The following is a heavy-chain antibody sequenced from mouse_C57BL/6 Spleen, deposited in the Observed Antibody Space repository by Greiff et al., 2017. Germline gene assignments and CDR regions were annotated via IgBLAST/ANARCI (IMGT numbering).Heavy chain of an antibody. Sequence: VKLLESGAELARPGASVKMSCKASGYTFTSYTMHWVKQRPGQGLEWIGYINPSSGYTKYNQKFKDKATLTADKSSSTAYMQLSSLTSEDSAVYYCARERGNFDYWGQGTTLTVSS. J-gene: IGHJ2*01. CDR1: GYTFTSYT. V-gene: IGHV1-4*01. CDR3: ARERGNFDY. CDR2: INPSSGYT.